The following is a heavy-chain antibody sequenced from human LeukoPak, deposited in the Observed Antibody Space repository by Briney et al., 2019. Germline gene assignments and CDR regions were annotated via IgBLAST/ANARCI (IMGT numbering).Heavy chain of an antibody. J-gene: IGHJ4*02. CDR3: ARDSGSSWYPVGFDY. V-gene: IGHV1-69*01. D-gene: IGHD6-13*01. CDR2: A. Sequence: ANYAQKFQGRVTITADESTSTAYMELSSLRSEDAAVYYCARDSGSSWYPVGFDYWGQGTLVTVSS.